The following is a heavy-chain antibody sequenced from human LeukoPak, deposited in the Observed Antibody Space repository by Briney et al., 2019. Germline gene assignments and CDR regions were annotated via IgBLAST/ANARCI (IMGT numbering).Heavy chain of an antibody. J-gene: IGHJ4*02. CDR2: ISSRGTYI. D-gene: IGHD2-2*01. CDR3: ARGRTGAGFVVVPAAPFDY. Sequence: GGSLRLSCAASGSTFSSYSMNWVRQAPGKGLEWVSSISSRGTYISYADSVKGRFTISRDNTKNSMYLQMNSLRAEDTAVYYCARGRTGAGFVVVPAAPFDYWGQGTLVTVSS. CDR1: GSTFSSYS. V-gene: IGHV3-21*01.